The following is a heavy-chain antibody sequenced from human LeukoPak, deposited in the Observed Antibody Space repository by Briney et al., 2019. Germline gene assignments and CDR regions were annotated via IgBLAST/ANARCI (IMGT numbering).Heavy chain of an antibody. V-gene: IGHV1-69*05. CDR1: GGTFSSYA. J-gene: IGHJ3*02. Sequence: SVKVSCKASGGTFSSYAINWVRQAPGQGLEWMGRIIPIFGTANYAQKFQGRVTITTDESTSTAYMELSSLRSEDTAVYYCARAPYCDSSGYNIWGQGTMVTVSS. CDR3: ARAPYCDSSGYNI. CDR2: IIPIFGTA. D-gene: IGHD3-22*01.